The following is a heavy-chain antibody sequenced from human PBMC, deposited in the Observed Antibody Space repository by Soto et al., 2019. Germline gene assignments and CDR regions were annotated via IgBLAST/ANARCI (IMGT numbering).Heavy chain of an antibody. D-gene: IGHD2-8*02. Sequence: QVQLQQWGAGLLKPSETLSLTCAVYGGSFSGYYWTWIRQPPGTGLESIGEINHSGSTNYNPSLKSRVTISVDTSKNQFSLKLTSVPAADTAVYYCARDKITGLFDYWGQGTLVTVSS. CDR1: GGSFSGYY. J-gene: IGHJ4*02. CDR3: ARDKITGLFDY. CDR2: INHSGST. V-gene: IGHV4-34*01.